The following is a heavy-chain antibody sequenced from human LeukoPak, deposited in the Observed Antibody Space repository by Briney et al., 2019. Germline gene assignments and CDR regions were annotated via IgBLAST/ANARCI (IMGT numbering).Heavy chain of an antibody. CDR3: ARDSGRQQLVGYYYYYMDV. J-gene: IGHJ6*03. D-gene: IGHD6-13*01. CDR2: IYTSGST. CDR1: GGSISSYY. Sequence: PSETLSLTCTVSGGSISSYYWSWIRQPAGKGLEWIGRIYTSGSTNYNPSLKSRVTMSVDTSKNQFSLKLSSVTAADTAVYYCARDSGRQQLVGYYYYYMDVWGKGTTVTVSS. V-gene: IGHV4-4*07.